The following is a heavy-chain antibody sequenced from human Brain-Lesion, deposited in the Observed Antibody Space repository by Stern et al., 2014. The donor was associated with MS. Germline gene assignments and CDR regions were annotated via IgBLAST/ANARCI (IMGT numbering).Heavy chain of an antibody. J-gene: IGHJ4*02. CDR3: ASNRGSGSFFDS. V-gene: IGHV4-4*02. Sequence: VQLGESGPGLVKPSGTLSLTCAVSGGSISSGNWWSWVRQSPGKRLEWIGEMYHSGITNYNPSLESRVSISIDKSKNQFSLKVYSLTAADTAVYYCASNRGSGSFFDSWGQGSLVTVSS. CDR1: GGSISSGNW. CDR2: MYHSGIT. D-gene: IGHD1-26*01.